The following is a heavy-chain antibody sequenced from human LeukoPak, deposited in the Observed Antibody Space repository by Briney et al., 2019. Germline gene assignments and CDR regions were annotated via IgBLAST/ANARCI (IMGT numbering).Heavy chain of an antibody. D-gene: IGHD6-13*01. CDR2: ISSSGSTI. V-gene: IGHV3-48*03. J-gene: IGHJ4*02. Sequence: GGSLRLSCAASGFTFSSYEMNWVRQAPGKGLEWVSYISSSGSTIYYADSVKGRFTISRDNAKNSLYLQMNSLRAEDTAVYYCARVAAAGIPDYWGQGTLVTVSS. CDR3: ARVAAAGIPDY. CDR1: GFTFSSYE.